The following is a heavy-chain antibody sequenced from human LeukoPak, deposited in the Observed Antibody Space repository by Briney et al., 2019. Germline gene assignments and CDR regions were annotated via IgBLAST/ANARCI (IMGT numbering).Heavy chain of an antibody. CDR1: GCSISSGGYY. J-gene: IGHJ4*02. D-gene: IGHD1-26*01. Sequence: SQTLSLTCTVSGCSISSGGYYWSWIRQHPGKGLEWIGYIYYSGSTYYNPSLKSRVTISVDTSKNQFSLKLSSVTAADTAVYYCARAQARGAFSSQYYFDYWGQGTLVTVSS. V-gene: IGHV4-31*03. CDR2: IYYSGST. CDR3: ARAQARGAFSSQYYFDY.